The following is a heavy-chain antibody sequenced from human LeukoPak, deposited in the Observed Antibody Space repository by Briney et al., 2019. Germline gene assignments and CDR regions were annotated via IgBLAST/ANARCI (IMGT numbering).Heavy chain of an antibody. Sequence: PSETLSLTCTVSGDSLSSSTCNWSWIRQPPGKGLEWIGYISQSGNSYFTPSLKSRATISVDRSKNQFSLTLTSVTAADTAVYYCARDQVDYDTPDHFDYWGKGTLVTVSS. D-gene: IGHD3-22*01. CDR2: ISQSGNS. J-gene: IGHJ4*02. CDR3: ARDQVDYDTPDHFDY. V-gene: IGHV4-30-2*01. CDR1: GDSLSSSTCN.